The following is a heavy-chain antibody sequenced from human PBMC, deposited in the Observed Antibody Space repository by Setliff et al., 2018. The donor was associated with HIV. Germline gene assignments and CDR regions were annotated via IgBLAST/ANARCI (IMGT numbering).Heavy chain of an antibody. CDR3: ARARRDSYDRGRRNNYYIDV. CDR2: ITWDGGST. Sequence: GGSLRLSCAASGFTFGDYTMHWVRQAPGKGLEWVSLITWDGGSTYYADSAKGRFTISRDNSKNSLYLQMNSLRTEDTALYYCARARRDSYDRGRRNNYYIDVWGKGTTVTVSS. J-gene: IGHJ6*03. V-gene: IGHV3-43*01. CDR1: GFTFGDYT. D-gene: IGHD3-22*01.